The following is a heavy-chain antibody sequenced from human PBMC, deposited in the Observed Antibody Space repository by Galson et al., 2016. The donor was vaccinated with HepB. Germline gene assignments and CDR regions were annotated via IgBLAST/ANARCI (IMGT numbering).Heavy chain of an antibody. D-gene: IGHD2-21*01. Sequence: SLRLSCAASGFTFTSYAMHWVRQAPGKGLEWVAVISSDGSNPYSAKGRFTISRDNSRDTLYLQMNSLRTDDTAVYYCARVKYGDFGPFDFWGQGTLVTVSS. V-gene: IGHV3-30*04. J-gene: IGHJ4*02. CDR2: ISSDGSN. CDR3: ARVKYGDFGPFDF. CDR1: GFTFTSYA.